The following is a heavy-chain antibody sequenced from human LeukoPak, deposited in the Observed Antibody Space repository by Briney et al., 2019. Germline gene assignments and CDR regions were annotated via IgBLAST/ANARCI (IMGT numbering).Heavy chain of an antibody. V-gene: IGHV6-1*01. CDR1: GDRVSTNSAA. CDR3: ARDRIAAAGTFDY. D-gene: IGHD6-13*01. J-gene: IGHJ4*02. CDR2: TYYRSKWYN. Sequence: SQTLSLTCAISGDRVSTNSAAWNWIRQSPSRGLEWLGRTYYRSKWYNDYDVSVKSRITINPDTSKNQFSLQLTSVTPEDTAVYYCARDRIAAAGTFDYWSQGTLVTVSS.